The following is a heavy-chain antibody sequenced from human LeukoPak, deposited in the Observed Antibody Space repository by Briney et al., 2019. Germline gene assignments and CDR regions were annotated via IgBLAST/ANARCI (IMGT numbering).Heavy chain of an antibody. D-gene: IGHD3-10*01. CDR1: GGSISSYY. Sequence: SETLSLTCTVSGGSISSYYWSWIRQPPGKGLEWIGYIYYSGSTNYNPSLKSRVTISVDTSKNQFSLKLSSVTAADTAVYYCARVGVTMVRGPQRARDAFDIWGQGTMVTVSS. J-gene: IGHJ3*02. V-gene: IGHV4-59*08. CDR3: ARVGVTMVRGPQRARDAFDI. CDR2: IYYSGST.